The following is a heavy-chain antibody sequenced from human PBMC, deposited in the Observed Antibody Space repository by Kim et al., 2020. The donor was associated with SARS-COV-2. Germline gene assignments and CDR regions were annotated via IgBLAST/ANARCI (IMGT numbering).Heavy chain of an antibody. D-gene: IGHD3-3*01. CDR3: ARAEFGVVISGMDV. V-gene: IGHV4-59*01. Sequence: NPSLKSRVTISVDTSKNQFSLKLSSVTAADTAVYYCARAEFGVVISGMDVWGQGTTVTVSS. J-gene: IGHJ6*02.